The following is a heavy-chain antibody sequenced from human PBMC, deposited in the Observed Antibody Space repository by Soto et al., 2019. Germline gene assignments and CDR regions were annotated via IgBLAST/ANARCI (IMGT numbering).Heavy chain of an antibody. D-gene: IGHD3-10*01. CDR1: GFTFRWFG. J-gene: IGHJ4*02. V-gene: IGHV3-30*18. CDR2: ISNDGSNE. Sequence: PGGSLRLSCAGSGFTFRWFGMNWVRQAPGKGLEWVARISNDGSNEYYVDSVKGRFTISRDNSKNTLYLQMDSLRAEDTAVYYCAKGEVRGIIPSYFDYWGLGTLGTVPQ. CDR3: AKGEVRGIIPSYFDY.